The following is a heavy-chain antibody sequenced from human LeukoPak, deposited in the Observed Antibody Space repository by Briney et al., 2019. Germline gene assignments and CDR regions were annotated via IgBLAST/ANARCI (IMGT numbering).Heavy chain of an antibody. CDR2: IYSGGST. Sequence: AGGSLRLSCAASGFTVSSNYMSWVRQAPGKGLEWVTVIYSGGSTYCADSVKGRFTISRDNSKNTLYLQMNSLRAEDTAVYYCARVPRYCSGGSCLDYWGQGTLVTVSS. D-gene: IGHD2-15*01. CDR3: ARVPRYCSGGSCLDY. V-gene: IGHV3-66*01. CDR1: GFTVSSNY. J-gene: IGHJ4*02.